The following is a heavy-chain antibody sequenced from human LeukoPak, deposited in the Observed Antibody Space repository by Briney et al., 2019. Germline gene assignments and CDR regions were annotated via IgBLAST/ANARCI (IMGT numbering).Heavy chain of an antibody. D-gene: IGHD1-26*01. CDR1: GFTFSSYA. CDR3: AKADENRSGMFDY. CDR2: IGSSGSTT. Sequence: GGSLRLSCAASGFTFSSYAMSWVRQAPGKGLEWVSAIGSSGSTTYYADSVKGRFTISRDNSKNTLFLQMNSLRAEDTAVYYCAKADENRSGMFDYWGQGILVTVSS. J-gene: IGHJ4*02. V-gene: IGHV3-23*01.